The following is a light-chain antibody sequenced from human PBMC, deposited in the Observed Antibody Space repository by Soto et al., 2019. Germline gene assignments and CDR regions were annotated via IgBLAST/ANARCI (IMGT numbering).Light chain of an antibody. J-gene: IGKJ3*01. CDR2: GAS. CDR1: QSVSSSY. CDR3: QQYGSSPPT. V-gene: IGKV3-20*01. Sequence: EIVLTPSPGTLSLSPGERATLSCRASQSVSSSYLAWYQQKPGQAPRLLIYGASSRATDIPDRFSGSGSGTDFTLTISRLEREDFAVNYCQQYGSSPPTFGPRTKVDIK.